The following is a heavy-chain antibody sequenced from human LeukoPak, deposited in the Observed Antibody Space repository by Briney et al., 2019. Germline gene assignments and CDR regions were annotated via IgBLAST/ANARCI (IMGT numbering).Heavy chain of an antibody. V-gene: IGHV4-59*01. CDR3: ARVYYSNSYDYWYFDL. J-gene: IGHJ2*01. CDR1: GGSISNYY. CDR2: IYYSGNT. D-gene: IGHD6-13*01. Sequence: SETLSLTCTVSGGSISNYYWSWIRQPPGRGLEWIGYIYYSGNTNYNPSLKSRVTMSVDTSMNQFSLRLNSVTAADTAVYYCARVYYSNSYDYWYFDLWGRGTLVTVSS.